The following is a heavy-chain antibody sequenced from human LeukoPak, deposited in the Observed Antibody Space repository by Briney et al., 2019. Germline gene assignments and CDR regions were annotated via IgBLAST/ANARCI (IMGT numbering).Heavy chain of an antibody. CDR3: AKPTVKYCSSTSCPSPMDV. CDR1: GFTFSNYA. V-gene: IGHV3-23*01. J-gene: IGHJ6*02. Sequence: PGGSLRLSCAASGFTFSNYAMSWVRQAPGKGLEWVSVIGASGGTTYYADSVKGRFTISRDNSKNTLYLQMDSLRAEDTAVYYCAKPTVKYCSSTSCPSPMDVWGLGTTVTVSS. D-gene: IGHD2-2*01. CDR2: IGASGGTT.